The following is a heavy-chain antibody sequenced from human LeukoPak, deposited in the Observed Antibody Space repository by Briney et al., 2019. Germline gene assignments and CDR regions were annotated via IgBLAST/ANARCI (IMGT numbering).Heavy chain of an antibody. D-gene: IGHD2-15*01. CDR1: GFTFSSYA. J-gene: IGHJ4*02. CDR3: AKGAGYCSGGSCSTFDY. V-gene: IGHV3-23*01. Sequence: GGSLKLSCAASGFTFSSYAMSWVRQAPGKGLEWVSAISGSGGSTYYADSVKGRFTISRDNSKNTLYLQMNSLRAEDTAVYYCAKGAGYCSGGSCSTFDYWAREPWSPSPQ. CDR2: ISGSGGST.